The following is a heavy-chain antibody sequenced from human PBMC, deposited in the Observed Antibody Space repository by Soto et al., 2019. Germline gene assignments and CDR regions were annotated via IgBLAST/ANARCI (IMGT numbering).Heavy chain of an antibody. V-gene: IGHV5-51*03. CDR2: IYPGDSRT. D-gene: IGHD2-21*02. CDR1: GYSFTNYW. CDR3: ARDLDYGGNSELFPP. Sequence: EVQLVQSGTEVKKPGESLKISCKDSGYSFTNYWIAWVRQMPGKGLEWMGIIYPGDSRTVYSPSFQGQVTISVDKSINTAYLQWSSLKASDTAMYYCARDLDYGGNSELFPPWGQGTLVIVSS. J-gene: IGHJ5*02.